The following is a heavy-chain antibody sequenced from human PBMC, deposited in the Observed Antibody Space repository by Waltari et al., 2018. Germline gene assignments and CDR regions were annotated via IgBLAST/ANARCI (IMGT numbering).Heavy chain of an antibody. CDR3: AKPDHGGTIFGVVIIRYYGMDV. CDR2: ISGSGGST. CDR1: GFTFSSYA. Sequence: EVQLLESGGGLVQPGGSLRLSCAASGFTFSSYAMSWVRHAPGTGLAWVSAISGSGGSTYYADSVKGRFTISRDNSKNTLYLQMNSLRAEDTAVYYCAKPDHGGTIFGVVIIRYYGMDVWGQGTTVTVSS. J-gene: IGHJ6*02. D-gene: IGHD3-3*01. V-gene: IGHV3-23*01.